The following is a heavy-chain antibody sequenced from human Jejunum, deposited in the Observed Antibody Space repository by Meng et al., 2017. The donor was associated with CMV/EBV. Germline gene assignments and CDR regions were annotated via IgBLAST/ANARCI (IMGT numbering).Heavy chain of an antibody. CDR2: INPNSGGT. V-gene: IGHV1-2*06. Sequence: QVQLVQLGSELKKPGDSVKVSCQAAGYTFTSSSMNWVRHAPGQGLEWMGRINPNSGGTNYAQKFQGRVTMTRDTSISTAYMELSRLRSDDTAVYYCAHQAVAGTRGWFDPWGQGTLVTVSS. CDR3: AHQAVAGTRGWFDP. J-gene: IGHJ5*02. CDR1: GYTFTSSS. D-gene: IGHD6-19*01.